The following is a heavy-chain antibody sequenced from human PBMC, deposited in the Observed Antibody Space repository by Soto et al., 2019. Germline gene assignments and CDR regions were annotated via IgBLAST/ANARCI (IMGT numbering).Heavy chain of an antibody. D-gene: IGHD5-12*01. CDR1: GFTFSSYA. CDR3: ARDLLEMATILGSDY. CDR2: ISYDGSNK. V-gene: IGHV3-30-3*01. J-gene: IGHJ4*02. Sequence: PGGPLRLSCAASGFTFSSYAMHWVRQAPGKGLEWVAVISYDGSNKYYADSVKGRFTISRDNSKNTLYLQMNSLRAEDTAVYYCARDLLEMATILGSDYWGQGTLVTVSS.